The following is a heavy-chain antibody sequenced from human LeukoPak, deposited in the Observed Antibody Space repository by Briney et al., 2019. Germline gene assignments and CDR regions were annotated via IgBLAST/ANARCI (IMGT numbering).Heavy chain of an antibody. V-gene: IGHV3-21*04. D-gene: IGHD3-22*01. CDR1: GFTFSSYS. Sequence: GGSLRLSCAASGFTFSSYSMNWVRQAPGKGLEWVSSISSSSSYIYYADSVKGRFTISRDNAKNSLYLQMNSLRAEDTAVYYCARPQSSSGYYWLFDDWGQGTLVTVSS. CDR3: ARPQSSSGYYWLFDD. J-gene: IGHJ4*02. CDR2: ISSSSSYI.